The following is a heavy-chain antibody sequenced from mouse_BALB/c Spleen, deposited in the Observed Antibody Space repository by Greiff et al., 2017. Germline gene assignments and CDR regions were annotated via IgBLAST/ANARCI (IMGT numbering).Heavy chain of an antibody. CDR2: INPSTGYT. J-gene: IGHJ4*01. Sequence: QVQLQQSGAELAKPGASVKMSCKASGYTFTSYWMHWVKQRPGQGLEWIGYINPSTGYTEYNQKFKDKATLTADKSSSTAYMQLSSLTSEDSAVYYCARGTVVAPYYAMDYWGQGTSVTVSS. V-gene: IGHV1-7*01. CDR3: ARGTVVAPYYAMDY. CDR1: GYTFTSYW. D-gene: IGHD1-1*01.